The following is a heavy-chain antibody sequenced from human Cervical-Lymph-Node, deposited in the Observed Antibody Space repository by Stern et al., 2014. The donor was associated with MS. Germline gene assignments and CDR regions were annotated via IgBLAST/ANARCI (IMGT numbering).Heavy chain of an antibody. Sequence: VQLVESGGGLVKPGGSLRLSCAASGFTFSSYSMNWVRQAPGKGLEWVSYISSSISYIYYADSVKGRFTISRDNAKNSLYLQMNSLRAEDTAVYYCARDLFGYNASYFDYWGQGTLVTVSS. CDR1: GFTFSSYS. D-gene: IGHD5-24*01. J-gene: IGHJ4*02. V-gene: IGHV3-21*05. CDR3: ARDLFGYNASYFDY. CDR2: ISSSISYI.